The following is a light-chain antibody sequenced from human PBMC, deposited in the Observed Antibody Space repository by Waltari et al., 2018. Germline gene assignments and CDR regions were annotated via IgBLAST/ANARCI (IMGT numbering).Light chain of an antibody. Sequence: DIVMTQSPDYLAVSLGERATINCKSSQSVLYNSDNKNYLAWYQQKPGQPPKLLIYWASIQESGVPDRFSGSGSGTDFTLTISSLQAEDVAVYYCQQYYSIPRTYGQGTKLEIK. CDR2: WAS. V-gene: IGKV4-1*01. J-gene: IGKJ2*02. CDR3: QQYYSIPRT. CDR1: QSVLYNSDNKNY.